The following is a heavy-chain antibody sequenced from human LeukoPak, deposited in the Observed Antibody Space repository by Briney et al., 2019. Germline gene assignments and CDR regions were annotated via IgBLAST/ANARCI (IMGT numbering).Heavy chain of an antibody. V-gene: IGHV3-11*01. CDR2: ITSSGSSV. J-gene: IGHJ3*02. CDR3: ARALNDAFDI. Sequence: KPGGSLRLSCAASGFTFSDSYMGWIRQAPGKGLEWISYITSSGSSVYYPDSVKGRFTISRDNAKNSLFLQINSLRAEDTAIFYCARALNDAFDIWGQGTMVTVSS. CDR1: GFTFSDSY.